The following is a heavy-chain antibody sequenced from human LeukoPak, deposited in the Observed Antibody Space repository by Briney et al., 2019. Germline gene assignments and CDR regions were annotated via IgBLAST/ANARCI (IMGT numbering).Heavy chain of an antibody. Sequence: HPGRSLRLSCAASGFTFSSYGMHWVRQAPGKGLEWVAVISYDGSNKYYADSVKGRFTISRDNSKNTLYLQMNSLRAEDTAVYYCAKDRYGSGNWFDPWGQGTLVTVSS. CDR1: GFTFSSYG. V-gene: IGHV3-30*18. CDR3: AKDRYGSGNWFDP. CDR2: ISYDGSNK. J-gene: IGHJ5*02. D-gene: IGHD3-10*01.